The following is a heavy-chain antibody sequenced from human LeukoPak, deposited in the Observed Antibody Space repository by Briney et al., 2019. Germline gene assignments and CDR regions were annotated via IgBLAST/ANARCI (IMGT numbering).Heavy chain of an antibody. CDR1: GFTFSTYR. D-gene: IGHD4-11*01. J-gene: IGHJ4*02. V-gene: IGHV3-48*04. CDR2: ISSSSSTI. CDR3: ARDQRWSNYVLDY. Sequence: GGSLRLSCAASGFTFSTYRMNWVRQAPGKGLEWVSYISSSSSTIDYADSVKGRFTISRDNAKNSLYLQMNSLRAEDTALYYCARDQRWSNYVLDYWGQGTLVTVSS.